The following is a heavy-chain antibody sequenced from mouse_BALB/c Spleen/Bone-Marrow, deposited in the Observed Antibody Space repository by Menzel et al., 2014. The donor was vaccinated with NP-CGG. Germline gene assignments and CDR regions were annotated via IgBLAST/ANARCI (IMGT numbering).Heavy chain of an antibody. D-gene: IGHD2-4*01. Sequence: QVQLQQSGPGLVAPSQSLSITCTASGFSLTGYGVSWVRQSPGKGLEWLGMIWGDGSTDYNSALKSRLSISKDNSKSQVFLKMNSLQTDDTARYYCARDSFLITRALDYWGQGTSVTVSS. CDR1: GFSLTGYG. CDR3: ARDSFLITRALDY. CDR2: IWGDGST. V-gene: IGHV2-6-7*01. J-gene: IGHJ4*01.